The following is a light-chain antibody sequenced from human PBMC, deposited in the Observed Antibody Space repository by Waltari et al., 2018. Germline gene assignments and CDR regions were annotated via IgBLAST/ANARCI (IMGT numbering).Light chain of an antibody. CDR1: QSVDSN. CDR3: QQYSSWPLWT. V-gene: IGKV3-15*01. J-gene: IGKJ1*01. CDR2: GAS. Sequence: EIVMTQSPATLSVSPGEEVTLSCRASQSVDSNLAWYQQKPGQAPTLIIFGASGRATGVPARFSGSGSGTEYTLTIGSLQSEDSAVYYCQQYSSWPLWTFGQGTKVEIK.